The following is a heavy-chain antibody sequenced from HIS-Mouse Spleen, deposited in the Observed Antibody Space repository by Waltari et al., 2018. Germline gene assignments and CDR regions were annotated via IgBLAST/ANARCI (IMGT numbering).Heavy chain of an antibody. CDR1: GFTFRRYA. CDR3: ARRYSGYDLGY. V-gene: IGHV3-30*04. CDR2: ISYDGSNK. J-gene: IGHJ4*02. Sequence: QVQLVESGGGVVQPGRSLRLSCAASGFTFRRYAMHWVRQAPGKGLEWVAVISYDGSNKYYADSVKGRFTISRDNSKNTLYLQMNSLRAEDTAVYYCARRYSGYDLGYWGQGTLVTVSS. D-gene: IGHD5-12*01.